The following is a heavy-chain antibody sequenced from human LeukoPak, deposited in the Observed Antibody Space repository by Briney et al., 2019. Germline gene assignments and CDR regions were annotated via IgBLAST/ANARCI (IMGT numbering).Heavy chain of an antibody. CDR3: ARVEYTSSWSYFDY. Sequence: SQTLSLTCAISGDSVSSNSAARNWIRQSPSRGLEWLGRTYYRSKWYNGYAVSVKSRITNNPDTSKNQFSLQLNSVTPEDTAVYYCARVEYTSSWSYFDYWGQGTLVTVSS. CDR2: TYYRSKWYN. V-gene: IGHV6-1*01. J-gene: IGHJ4*02. D-gene: IGHD6-13*01. CDR1: GDSVSSNSAA.